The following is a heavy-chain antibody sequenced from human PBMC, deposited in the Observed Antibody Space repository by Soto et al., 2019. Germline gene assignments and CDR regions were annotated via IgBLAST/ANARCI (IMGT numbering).Heavy chain of an antibody. CDR3: ARDKEGSGWYPVAFDI. Sequence: SETLSLTCTVSGGSVSSGSYYWSWIRQPPGKGLEWIGYIYYSGSTNYNPSLKSRVTISVDTSKDQFSLKLSSVTAADTAVYYCARDKEGSGWYPVAFDIWGQGTMVTVSS. CDR2: IYYSGST. V-gene: IGHV4-61*01. J-gene: IGHJ3*02. D-gene: IGHD6-19*01. CDR1: GGSVSSGSYY.